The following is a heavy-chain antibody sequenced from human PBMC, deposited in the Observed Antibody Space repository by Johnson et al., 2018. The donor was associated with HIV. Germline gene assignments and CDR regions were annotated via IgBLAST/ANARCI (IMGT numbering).Heavy chain of an antibody. CDR3: ARDATPWGGDYVGYTFDL. V-gene: IGHV3-11*04. Sequence: LPLVESGGGLVKPVGSLRLSCPASGFSFGDYYMSWIRQAPGKGLEWISYITSSGSSVYYADSVKDRFTISRDNARASLFLRINSLRADDSGVYYCARDATPWGGDYVGYTFDLWGQGTVVTVSS. CDR2: ITSSGSSV. J-gene: IGHJ3*01. CDR1: GFSFGDYY. D-gene: IGHD4-17*01.